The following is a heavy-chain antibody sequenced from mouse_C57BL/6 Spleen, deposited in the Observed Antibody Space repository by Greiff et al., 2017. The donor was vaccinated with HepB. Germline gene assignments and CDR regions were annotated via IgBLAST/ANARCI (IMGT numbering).Heavy chain of an antibody. J-gene: IGHJ2*01. CDR2: INPSSGYT. Sequence: QVQLKESGAELVRPGASVKMSCKASGYTFTSYSMHWVKQRPGQGLEWIGYINPSSGYTKYNQKFKDKATLTADKSSSTAYMQLSSLTSEDSAVYYCARGEYDESYFCYWGHGPTLTVSS. V-gene: IGHV1-4*01. CDR1: GYTFTSYS. D-gene: IGHD2-12*01. CDR3: ARGEYDESYFCY.